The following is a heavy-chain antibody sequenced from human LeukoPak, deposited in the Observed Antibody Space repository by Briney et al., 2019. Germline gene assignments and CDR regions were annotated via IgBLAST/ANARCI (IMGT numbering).Heavy chain of an antibody. V-gene: IGHV4-59*08. D-gene: IGHD3-10*01. CDR2: VYYSGST. Sequence: SETLSLTCTVSGGSLSSYYWSWIRQPPGKGLEWIGYVYYSGSTNYNPSLKSRVTISVDTSKNQFSLKLSSVTAADTAVYYCASSGTGSHFDYWGQGTLVTVCS. CDR1: GGSLSSYY. CDR3: ASSGTGSHFDY. J-gene: IGHJ4*02.